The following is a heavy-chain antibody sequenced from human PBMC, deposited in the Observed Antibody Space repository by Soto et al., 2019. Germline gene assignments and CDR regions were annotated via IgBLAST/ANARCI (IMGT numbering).Heavy chain of an antibody. V-gene: IGHV3-21*01. CDR3: ARDYDYYDSSGYYRNDAFDI. D-gene: IGHD3-22*01. J-gene: IGHJ3*02. CDR2: ISSSSSYI. Sequence: GGSLRLSCAASGFTFSSYSMNWVRQAPGKGLEWVSSISSSSSYIYYADSVKGRFTISRDNAKNSLYLQMNSLRAEDTAVYYCARDYDYYDSSGYYRNDAFDIWGQGTMVTVSS. CDR1: GFTFSSYS.